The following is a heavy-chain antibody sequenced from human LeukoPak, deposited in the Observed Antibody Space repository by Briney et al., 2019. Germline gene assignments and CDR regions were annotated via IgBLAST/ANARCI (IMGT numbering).Heavy chain of an antibody. J-gene: IGHJ4*02. CDR1: GFTFSTYW. D-gene: IGHD5-12*01. V-gene: IGHV3-7*01. Sequence: TGGSLRLSSVASGFTFSTYWMTWVRQAPGKGLEWVANIKHDGSERYYVDSVKGRFTISRDNAKNSVYLQMSSLRAEDTAVYYCARDSGLSGYDLLDYWGQGTLVTVSS. CDR3: ARDSGLSGYDLLDY. CDR2: IKHDGSER.